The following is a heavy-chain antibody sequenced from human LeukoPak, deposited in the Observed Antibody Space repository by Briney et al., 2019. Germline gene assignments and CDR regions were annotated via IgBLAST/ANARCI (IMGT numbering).Heavy chain of an antibody. D-gene: IGHD6-25*01. CDR1: GFTFSNYA. J-gene: IGHJ5*02. Sequence: GGSLRLSCEASGFTFSNYAMSWVRQAPGKGLEWVFGICGHGISIYYADSVKGRFTISRDNSKNTLYLQMNSLRAEDTAVYYCAKGTGIASDDWFDPWGQGTLVTVSS. CDR3: AKGTGIASDDWFDP. V-gene: IGHV3-23*01. CDR2: ICGHGISI.